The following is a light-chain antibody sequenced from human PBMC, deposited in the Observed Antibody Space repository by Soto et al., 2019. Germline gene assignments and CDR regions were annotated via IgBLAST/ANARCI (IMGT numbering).Light chain of an antibody. CDR3: QQYSSSPRT. CDR1: QSISSNY. Sequence: NVLTQSPGTLSLSPGEGATLSCRASQSISSNYLAWYNQKPGQAPRLLSYGASSRATDIPDRFRGSGSGRDFVLNISRLEPEDFGMYYCQQYSSSPRTFGQGTKVDIK. J-gene: IGKJ1*01. V-gene: IGKV3-20*01. CDR2: GAS.